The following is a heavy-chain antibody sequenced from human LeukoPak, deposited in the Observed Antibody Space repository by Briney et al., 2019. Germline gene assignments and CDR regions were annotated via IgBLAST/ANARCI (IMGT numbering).Heavy chain of an antibody. CDR1: DTSINTYY. CDR3: ARDRYYYDSSGSRGVHFDY. V-gene: IGHV4-4*07. J-gene: IGHJ4*02. CDR2: IYTTGTT. D-gene: IGHD3-22*01. Sequence: NPSETLSLTCTVSDTSINTYYWSWIRQPAGKGLEWIGHIYTTGTTNYNPSLKSRVTMSIDTSKNQFSLNLRSVTAADTAVYYCARDRYYYDSSGSRGVHFDYWGQGTLVTVSS.